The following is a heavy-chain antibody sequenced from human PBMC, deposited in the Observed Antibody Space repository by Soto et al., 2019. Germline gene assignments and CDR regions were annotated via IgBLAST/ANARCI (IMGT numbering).Heavy chain of an antibody. CDR1: GYTLTELP. CDR2: FDPENGNT. Sequence: ASVKVSCKVSGYTLTELPMHWVRQAPGKGLEWMGGFDPENGNTNYAQKLQGRVTMTTDTSTSTAYMELRSLRSDDTAVYYCARELSGDYSSSSYCSGGSCHEFDYWGQGTLVTVSS. V-gene: IGHV1-24*01. D-gene: IGHD2-15*01. CDR3: ARELSGDYSSSSYCSGGSCHEFDY. J-gene: IGHJ4*02.